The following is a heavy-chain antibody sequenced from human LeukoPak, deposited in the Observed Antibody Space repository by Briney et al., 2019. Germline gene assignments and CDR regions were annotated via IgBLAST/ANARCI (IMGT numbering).Heavy chain of an antibody. D-gene: IGHD6-19*01. CDR1: GFTFSSYS. CDR3: AKAGSSGWYFDY. CDR2: ISSSSSYI. V-gene: IGHV3-21*04. J-gene: IGHJ4*02. Sequence: PGGSLRLSCAASGFTFSSYSMNWVRQAPGKGLEWVSSISSSSSYIYYADSVKGRFTISRDNAKNSLYLQMNSLRAEDTALYYCAKAGSSGWYFDYWGQGTLVTVSS.